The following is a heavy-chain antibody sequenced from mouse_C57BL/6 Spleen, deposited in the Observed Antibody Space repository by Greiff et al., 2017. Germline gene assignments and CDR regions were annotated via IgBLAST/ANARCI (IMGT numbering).Heavy chain of an antibody. CDR2: ISSGSSTI. J-gene: IGHJ1*03. Sequence: EVQLVESGGGLVKPGGSLKLSCAASGFTFSDYGMHWVRQAPEKGLEWVAYISSGSSTIYYADTVKGRFTISRDNAKNTLFLQMTSLRSEDTAMYYWARGRYCPDWYVEGWGTGTTVTV. CDR1: GFTFSDYG. CDR3: ARGRYCPDWYVEG. V-gene: IGHV5-17*01.